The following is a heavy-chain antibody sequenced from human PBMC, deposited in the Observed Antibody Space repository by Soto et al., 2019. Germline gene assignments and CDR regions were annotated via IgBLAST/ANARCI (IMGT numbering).Heavy chain of an antibody. V-gene: IGHV3-64*01. Sequence: EVQLVESGGGLVQPGGSLRLSCAASGFTFSSYAMHWVRQAPGKGLEYVSAISSNGGSTYYANSVKGRFTISRDNSKNTLYLQMGSLRAEEMAVYYCAGDRGGDIVATMGFFDYWGQGTLVTVSS. D-gene: IGHD5-12*01. CDR2: ISSNGGST. CDR1: GFTFSSYA. CDR3: AGDRGGDIVATMGFFDY. J-gene: IGHJ4*02.